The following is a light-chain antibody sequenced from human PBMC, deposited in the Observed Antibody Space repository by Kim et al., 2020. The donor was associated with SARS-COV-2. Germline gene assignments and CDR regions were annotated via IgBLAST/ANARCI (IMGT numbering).Light chain of an antibody. J-gene: IGKJ1*01. CDR3: HQYDKFPQT. CDR2: DVS. CDR1: QDINDY. V-gene: IGKV1-33*01. Sequence: DVQMTQSPSSLSASIGDRVTITCQASQDINDYLDWYQQKPGKVPKLLIYDVSRLETGVPARFSGSGSGTDFTSTISSLQPEDIATYYCHQYDKFPQTFGQGTKVDIK.